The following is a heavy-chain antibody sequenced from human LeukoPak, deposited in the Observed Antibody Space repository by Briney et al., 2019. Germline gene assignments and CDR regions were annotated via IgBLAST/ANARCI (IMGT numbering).Heavy chain of an antibody. Sequence: GGSPRLSCAASGFIFSGHAMNWVRQAPGRGLEWVSVISGGGDSEFYADSVKGRCTISRDNSKNMLYLEMSNLRAEDTAIYYCVKDQADYFDGSGSYFDHWGQGTLVTVSS. V-gene: IGHV3-23*01. D-gene: IGHD3-22*01. CDR1: GFIFSGHA. CDR2: ISGGGDSE. CDR3: VKDQADYFDGSGSYFDH. J-gene: IGHJ4*02.